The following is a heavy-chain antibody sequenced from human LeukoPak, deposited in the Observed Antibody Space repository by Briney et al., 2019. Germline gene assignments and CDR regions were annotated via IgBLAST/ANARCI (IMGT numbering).Heavy chain of an antibody. D-gene: IGHD3-9*01. V-gene: IGHV1-3*01. J-gene: IGHJ6*02. CDR2: INAGNGNT. CDR1: GYTFTSYA. CDR3: ARDSRLRYFDWLTPHRGYYYGMDV. Sequence: ASVKVSCKASGYTFTSYAMHWVRQAPGQRLEWMGWINAGNGNTKYSQKFQGRVTITRDTSASTAYMELSSLRSEDTAVYYCARDSRLRYFDWLTPHRGYYYGMDVWGQGTTVTVSS.